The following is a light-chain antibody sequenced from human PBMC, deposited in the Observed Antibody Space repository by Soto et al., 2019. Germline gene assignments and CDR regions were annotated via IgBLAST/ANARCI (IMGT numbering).Light chain of an antibody. V-gene: IGLV1-44*01. CDR3: AAWDYSLNGYV. CDR1: SSNIGTKT. Sequence: QSVLTKPPSASGTPGQRVTISCSGSSSNIGTKTVNWYQQLPGTAPKLLIYSNNQRPSGVPDRFSVSKSGTSASLAISGLQSEDEADYYCAAWDYSLNGYVFGTGTKVTVL. J-gene: IGLJ1*01. CDR2: SNN.